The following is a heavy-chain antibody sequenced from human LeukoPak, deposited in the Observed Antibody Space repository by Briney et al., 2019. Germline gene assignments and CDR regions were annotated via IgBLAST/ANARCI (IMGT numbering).Heavy chain of an antibody. CDR1: GGSIRGYH. J-gene: IGHJ5*02. CDR2: IYYSGST. V-gene: IGHV4-59*01. CDR3: ARGGDYCNSFDP. Sequence: SETLSLTCSVSGGSIRGYHWNWIRQPPGKGLEWIGYIYYSGSTNYNPSLKSRVTISVDKSKRQFSLNLTSVTAADTAVYYCARGGDYCNSFDPWGQGTLVSVSS. D-gene: IGHD4-17*01.